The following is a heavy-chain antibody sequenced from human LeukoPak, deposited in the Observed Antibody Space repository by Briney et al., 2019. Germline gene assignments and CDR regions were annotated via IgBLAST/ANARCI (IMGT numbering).Heavy chain of an antibody. CDR1: GFTFSSHG. V-gene: IGHV3-23*01. CDR3: AKEFYFATAV. J-gene: IGHJ6*02. D-gene: IGHD2-15*01. Sequence: GGSLRLSCAASGFTFSSHGMSWVRQAPGKGLEWVSAISGSGGGTFYADSVKGRFTISRDNSENTLSLRMTSLRDEDTAVYYCAKEFYFATAVWGQGTTVTVSS. CDR2: ISGSGGGT.